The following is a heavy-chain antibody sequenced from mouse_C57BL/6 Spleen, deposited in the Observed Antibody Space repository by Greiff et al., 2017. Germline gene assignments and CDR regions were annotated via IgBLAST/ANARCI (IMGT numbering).Heavy chain of an antibody. CDR1: GYTFTDYY. J-gene: IGHJ2*01. V-gene: IGHV1-26*01. CDR3: ARRSSITTVDDY. Sequence: VQLQQSGPELVKPGASVKISCKASGYTFTDYYMNWVKQSHGKSLEWIGDINPNNGGTSYNQKFKGKATLTVDKSSSTAYMELRSLTSEDSAVYYCARRSSITTVDDYWGQGTTLTVSS. D-gene: IGHD1-1*01. CDR2: INPNNGGT.